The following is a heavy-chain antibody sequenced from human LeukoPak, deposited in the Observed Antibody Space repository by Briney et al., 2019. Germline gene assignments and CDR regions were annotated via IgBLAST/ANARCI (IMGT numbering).Heavy chain of an antibody. Sequence: GGSLRLSCTASGFTFNNFAMSWVRQAPGKGLEWVSAISGNSDNTYYAGSVKGRFTISRDNSKNTLYLQMSSLRAEDTAVFYCAKGWETSGYYNGFDCWGQGTLVTVSS. CDR3: AKGWETSGYYNGFDC. V-gene: IGHV3-23*01. CDR1: GFTFNNFA. J-gene: IGHJ4*02. CDR2: ISGNSDNT. D-gene: IGHD3-3*01.